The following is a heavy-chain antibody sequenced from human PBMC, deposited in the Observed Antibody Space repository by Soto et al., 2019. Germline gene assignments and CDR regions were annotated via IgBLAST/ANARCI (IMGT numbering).Heavy chain of an antibody. J-gene: IGHJ4*02. Sequence: QLQLQESGSGLVKPSQTLSLTYAVSGGSISSGGYSWSWIRQPPGKGLEWIGYIYHSGSTYYNPSLKSRVTISVDRSKNQFSLKLSSVTAADTAVYYCARSRYDILTGYPQFDYWGQGTLVTVSS. CDR2: IYHSGST. D-gene: IGHD3-9*01. CDR3: ARSRYDILTGYPQFDY. V-gene: IGHV4-30-2*01. CDR1: GGSISSGGYS.